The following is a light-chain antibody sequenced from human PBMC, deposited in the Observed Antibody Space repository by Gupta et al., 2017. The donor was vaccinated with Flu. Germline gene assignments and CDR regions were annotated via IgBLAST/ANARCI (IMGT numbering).Light chain of an antibody. CDR3: MQALQTIT. V-gene: IGKV2-28*01. Sequence: DIVMTQSPLSLPVTPGEPASISCRSSQSLQHSNGYNYLDWYVQKPGQSPQLLIYLGSNRASGVPVRFSGSGSGTDFTLKISRVEAEDVGVYYCMQALQTITFVQGTRLEIK. CDR2: LGS. J-gene: IGKJ5*01. CDR1: QSLQHSNGYNY.